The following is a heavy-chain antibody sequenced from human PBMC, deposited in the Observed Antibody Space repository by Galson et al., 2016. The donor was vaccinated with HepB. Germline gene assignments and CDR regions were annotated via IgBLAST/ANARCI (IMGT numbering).Heavy chain of an antibody. D-gene: IGHD3-16*02. Sequence: SLRLSCAASGFTFSAYSMNWVRQAPGKGLEWVSSISSSSSYIYYADSVKGRLTVSRDNSKNTLYLQMNSLRAEDTAVYYCARGSLMIFGGVIVPCDYWGQGTVVAVSS. CDR1: GFTFSAYS. CDR3: ARGSLMIFGGVIVPCDY. J-gene: IGHJ4*02. CDR2: ISSSSSYI. V-gene: IGHV3-21*01.